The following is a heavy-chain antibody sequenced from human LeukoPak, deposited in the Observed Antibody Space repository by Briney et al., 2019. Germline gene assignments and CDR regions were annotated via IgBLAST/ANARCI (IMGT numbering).Heavy chain of an antibody. CDR2: IYDSGLT. V-gene: IGHV4-59*01. J-gene: IGHJ2*01. CDR3: ARDQRCSRSDGGCDQWYFDL. Sequence: SETLSLTCTVSGGSISGYYLSWLRQSPGKGLELIGYIYDSGLTDYNPSLRSRLTISVDTSRNQFSLKLPSATAADTAMYYCARDQRCSRSDGGCDQWYFDLWGRGTLVTVSS. CDR1: GGSISGYY. D-gene: IGHD2-15*01.